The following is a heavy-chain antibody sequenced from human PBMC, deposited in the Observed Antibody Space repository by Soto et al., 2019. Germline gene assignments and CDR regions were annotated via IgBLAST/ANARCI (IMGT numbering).Heavy chain of an antibody. V-gene: IGHV3-33*06. J-gene: IGHJ4*02. D-gene: IGHD5-18*01. CDR3: AKGDGYNFGQYDH. Sequence: QPGGSLRLSCVASGFTFRTYGMHWVRQAPGKGLEWVAVVWYDGSKKYYAESVKGRFTISRGNSKNMLYLQMDSLRAEDTAVYFCAKGDGYNFGQYDHWGRGVLVTVSS. CDR2: VWYDGSKK. CDR1: GFTFRTYG.